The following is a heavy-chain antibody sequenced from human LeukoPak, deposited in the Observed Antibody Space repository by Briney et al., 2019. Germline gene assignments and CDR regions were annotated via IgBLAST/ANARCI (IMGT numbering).Heavy chain of an antibody. D-gene: IGHD2-2*01. V-gene: IGHV3-30*18. CDR1: GFTFSSYG. J-gene: IGHJ5*02. Sequence: PVGSLRLSCAASGFTFSSYGMYWVPKAAGPGRGGVTVISYDGSKKYYADSVNARFTISRDNSSQTFNLQMNSLIAEETAVYYCAKDLAAGRYCSSTSCSPGWFDPSSQGTLVTVYS. CDR2: ISYDGSKK. CDR3: AKDLAAGRYCSSTSCSPGWFDP.